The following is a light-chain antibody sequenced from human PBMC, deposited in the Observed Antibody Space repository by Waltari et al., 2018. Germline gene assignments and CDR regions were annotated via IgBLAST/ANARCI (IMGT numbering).Light chain of an antibody. V-gene: IGLV2-8*01. CDR1: SGDVGAYYH. J-gene: IGLJ1*01. Sequence: QSALTQPPSASGSPGQSVTISCTGTSGDVGAYYHVAWYQHHPGKGPKLIIYDVDNRPYGVPCRLSASKSGNTASLTGSGLQAEDEADYYCSSYAGNNHYVFGTGTKVTFL. CDR2: DVD. CDR3: SSYAGNNHYV.